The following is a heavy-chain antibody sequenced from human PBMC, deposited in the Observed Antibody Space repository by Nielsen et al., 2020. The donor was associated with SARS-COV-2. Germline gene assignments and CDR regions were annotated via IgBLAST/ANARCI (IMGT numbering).Heavy chain of an antibody. Sequence: GGSLRLSCAASGFTFSSYWMSWVRQAPGKGLEWVANIKQDGSEKYYVDSVKGRFTISRDNAKNSLYLQMNSLRAEDTAVYYCARDLSGGGRYYYYYYGMDVWGQGTTVTVSS. D-gene: IGHD2-15*01. CDR2: IKQDGSEK. J-gene: IGHJ6*02. V-gene: IGHV3-7*01. CDR3: ARDLSGGGRYYYYYYGMDV. CDR1: GFTFSSYW.